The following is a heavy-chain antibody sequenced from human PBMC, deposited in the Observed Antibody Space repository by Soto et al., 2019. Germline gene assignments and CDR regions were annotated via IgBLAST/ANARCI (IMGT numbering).Heavy chain of an antibody. D-gene: IGHD3-22*01. CDR2: IWYDGSNK. CDR1: GFTFSSYG. J-gene: IGHJ3*02. V-gene: IGHV3-33*01. CDR3: ARDHTSEYYYDSSGSYDDAFDI. Sequence: GSLRLSCAASGFTFSSYGMHWVRQAPGKGLEWVAVIWYDGSNKYYADSVKGRFTISRDNSKNTLYLQMNSLRAEDTAVYYCARDHTSEYYYDSSGSYDDAFDIWGQGTMVPVSS.